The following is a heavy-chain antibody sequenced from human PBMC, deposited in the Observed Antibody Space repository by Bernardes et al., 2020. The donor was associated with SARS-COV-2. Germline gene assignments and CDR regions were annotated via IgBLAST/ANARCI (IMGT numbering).Heavy chain of an antibody. V-gene: IGHV5-51*01. CDR2: IYPRDSDT. Sequence: GASLKISCEASGYSITHYWIAWVRQMPGKGLEWMGVIYPRDSDTRYSPSFQGHVTIPADKSINTAYLQWSSLKASDTAIYYCATSNVAAADKYYFEYWDQGTQVTVSS. CDR3: ATSNVAAADKYYFEY. D-gene: IGHD6-13*01. J-gene: IGHJ4*02. CDR1: GYSITHYW.